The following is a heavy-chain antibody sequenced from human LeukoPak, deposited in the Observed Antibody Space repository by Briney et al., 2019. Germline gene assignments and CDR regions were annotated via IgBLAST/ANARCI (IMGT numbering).Heavy chain of an antibody. CDR3: ATADSGWELLGLWY. V-gene: IGHV1-24*01. J-gene: IGHJ4*02. CDR2: FDPEDGET. Sequence: ASVKVSCKVSGYTLTELSMHWVRQAPGKGLEWMGGFDPEDGETIYAQKFQGRVTMTEDTSTDTAYMELSSLRSEDTAVYNCATADSGWELLGLWYWGQGTLVTVSS. D-gene: IGHD1-26*01. CDR1: GYTLTELS.